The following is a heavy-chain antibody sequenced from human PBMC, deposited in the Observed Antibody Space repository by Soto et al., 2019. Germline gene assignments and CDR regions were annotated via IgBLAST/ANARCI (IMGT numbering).Heavy chain of an antibody. D-gene: IGHD2-21*02. V-gene: IGHV1-69*13. CDR3: AGAYCGGDCYWERYYFDY. CDR1: GGTFSSYA. CDR2: IIPIFGTA. Sequence: RASVKVSCKASGGTFSSYAISWVRQAPGQGLEWMGGIIPIFGTANYAQKFQGRVTITADESTSTAYMELSSLRSEDTAVYYCAGAYCGGDCYWERYYFDYWGQGTLVTVSS. J-gene: IGHJ4*02.